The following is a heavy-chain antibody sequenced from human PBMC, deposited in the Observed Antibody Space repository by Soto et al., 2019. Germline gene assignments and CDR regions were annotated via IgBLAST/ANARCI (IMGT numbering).Heavy chain of an antibody. CDR3: AKDTYFYDTSGYYIFDY. Sequence: GGSLRLSCAASGFAFSSYGIHWVRQAPGNGLEWVAGISYDGSNEHYTDSVKGRFTISRDNSKNTLYLQMNSLRAEDTAVYYCAKDTYFYDTSGYYIFDYWGQGTLVTVSS. V-gene: IGHV3-30*18. D-gene: IGHD3-22*01. CDR1: GFAFSSYG. CDR2: ISYDGSNE. J-gene: IGHJ4*02.